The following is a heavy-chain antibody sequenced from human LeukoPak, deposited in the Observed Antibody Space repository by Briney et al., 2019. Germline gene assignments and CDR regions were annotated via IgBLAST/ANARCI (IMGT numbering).Heavy chain of an antibody. V-gene: IGHV1-2*06. Sequence: GASVKVSCKASGYTFTGYYMHWVRQAPGQGLEWMGRINPNSGGTNYAQKFQGRVTMTRDTSISTAYMELSRLRSDDTAVYYCARVYNSSGYYGYWGQGTLVTVSS. D-gene: IGHD3-22*01. J-gene: IGHJ4*02. CDR2: INPNSGGT. CDR1: GYTFTGYY. CDR3: ARVYNSSGYYGY.